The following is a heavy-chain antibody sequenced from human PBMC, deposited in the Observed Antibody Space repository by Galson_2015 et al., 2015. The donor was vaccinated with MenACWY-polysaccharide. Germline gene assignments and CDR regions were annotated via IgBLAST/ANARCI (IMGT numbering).Heavy chain of an antibody. CDR1: GFSFDDYA. D-gene: IGHD2-2*01. CDR2: ISWSSGSV. CDR3: AKDTSKYEPDAFDI. V-gene: IGHV3-9*01. Sequence: SLRLSCAASGFSFDDYAMYWVRQTPGKGLEWVSGISWSSGSVGYADSVKGRFTISRDNAKNSLYLQMNSLRAEDTALYYCAKDTSKYEPDAFDIWGQGTMVTVSS. J-gene: IGHJ3*02.